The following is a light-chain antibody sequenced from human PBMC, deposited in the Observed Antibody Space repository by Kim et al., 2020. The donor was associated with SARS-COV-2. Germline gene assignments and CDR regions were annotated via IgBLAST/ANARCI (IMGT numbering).Light chain of an antibody. CDR2: DTT. Sequence: QSVLTQPPSLSAAPGQKVTISCSGSTSNIGTNYVSWYQQIPGTAPKLLIYDTTERPSGIPDRFSASKSGTSATLGITGLQTGDEAVYYCATWDGSLSAGVFGGGTQLTVL. J-gene: IGLJ2*01. V-gene: IGLV1-51*01. CDR1: TSNIGTNY. CDR3: ATWDGSLSAGV.